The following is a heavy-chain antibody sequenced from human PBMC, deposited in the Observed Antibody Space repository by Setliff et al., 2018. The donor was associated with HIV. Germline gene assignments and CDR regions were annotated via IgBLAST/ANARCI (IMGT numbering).Heavy chain of an antibody. Sequence: SVKVSCKASGGTFSSYAISWVRQAPGQGLEWMGGIIPILGIANYAQTFQGRVTMTTDTSTATAFMELRSLRSDDTAVYYCARDPSNTSGWLPYYDYWGQGTLVTVSS. V-gene: IGHV1-69*10. CDR1: GGTFSSYA. CDR3: ARDPSNTSGWLPYYDY. CDR2: IIPILGIA. J-gene: IGHJ4*02. D-gene: IGHD6-19*01.